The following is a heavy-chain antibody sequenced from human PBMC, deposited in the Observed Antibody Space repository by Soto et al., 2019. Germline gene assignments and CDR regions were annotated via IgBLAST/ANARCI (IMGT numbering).Heavy chain of an antibody. Sequence: QVQLVESGGGVVQPGRSLRLSCAASGFTFSSYGMHWVRQSPGKGLEWVAVIWYDGSNKYYADSVKGRLTISRDNSKNTLYLQMNSLRAEDTAVYYCAALGSSWYSDAFDIWGQGTMVTVSS. CDR2: IWYDGSNK. J-gene: IGHJ3*02. CDR1: GFTFSSYG. V-gene: IGHV3-33*01. CDR3: AALGSSWYSDAFDI. D-gene: IGHD6-13*01.